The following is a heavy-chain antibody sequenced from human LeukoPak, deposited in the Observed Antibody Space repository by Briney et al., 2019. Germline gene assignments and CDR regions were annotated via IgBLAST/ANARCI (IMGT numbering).Heavy chain of an antibody. V-gene: IGHV3-9*01. Sequence: PGGSLRLSCAASGFTFDDYAMHWVRQAPGKGLEWVSGISWNSGSIGYADSVKGRFTISRDNAKNSLYLQMNSLRAEDTALYYCAKTPSPRYEVINFQHWGQGTLVTVSS. CDR3: AKTPSPRYEVINFQH. CDR2: ISWNSGSI. CDR1: GFTFDDYA. J-gene: IGHJ1*01. D-gene: IGHD3-3*01.